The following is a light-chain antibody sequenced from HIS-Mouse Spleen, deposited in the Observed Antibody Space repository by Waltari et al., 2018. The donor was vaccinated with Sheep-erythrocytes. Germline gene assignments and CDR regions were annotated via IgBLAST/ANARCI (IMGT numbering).Light chain of an antibody. V-gene: IGLV1-47*01. CDR1: SSNIGSNY. CDR2: RNT. CDR3: AAWDDSLSGPV. Sequence: QSVLTQPPSASGTPGQRVTISCSGSSSNIGSNYVYWYQQLPGTAPKLPTYRNTQRPPGGPDRFSGSKSGTAASLAISGLRSEDEADYYCAAWDDSLSGPVFGGGTKLTVL. J-gene: IGLJ3*02.